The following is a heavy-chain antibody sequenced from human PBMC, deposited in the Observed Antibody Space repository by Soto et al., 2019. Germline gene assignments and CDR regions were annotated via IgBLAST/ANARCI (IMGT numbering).Heavy chain of an antibody. J-gene: IGHJ4*02. CDR2: INPNSGGT. CDR3: ARDSDYGDYRFDY. Sequence: ASVKVSCKASGYTFTGYYMHWVRQAPGQGLEWMGWINPNSGGTNYAQKFQGWVTMTRDTSISTAYMELSRLRSDDTAVYYCARDSDYGDYRFDYWGQGTLVTVSS. CDR1: GYTFTGYY. D-gene: IGHD4-17*01. V-gene: IGHV1-2*04.